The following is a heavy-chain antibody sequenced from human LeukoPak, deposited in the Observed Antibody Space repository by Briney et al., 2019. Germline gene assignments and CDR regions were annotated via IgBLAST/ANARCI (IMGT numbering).Heavy chain of an antibody. J-gene: IGHJ4*02. D-gene: IGHD3-9*01. CDR1: GYTFTGYY. Sequence: VSVKVSCKASGYTFTGYYMHWVRQAPGQGLEWMGWINPNSGGTNYAQKFQGRVTMTRDTSISTAYMELSRLRSDDTAVYYCARVKLDFDWLLWDYWGQGTLVTVSS. CDR3: ARVKLDFDWLLWDY. V-gene: IGHV1-2*02. CDR2: INPNSGGT.